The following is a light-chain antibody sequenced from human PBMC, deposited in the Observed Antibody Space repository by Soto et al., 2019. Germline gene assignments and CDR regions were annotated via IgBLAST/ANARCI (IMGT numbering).Light chain of an antibody. CDR1: ESVSSN. CDR2: GAS. CDR3: QQYNNWPRT. J-gene: IGKJ1*01. Sequence: VMTQSPATLSVSPWERATLSCRASESVSSNLAWYQQRPGQAPRLLIYGASTRATDTPVRFRGSGSGTEFTLTISSLQSEDFGVYYCQQYNNWPRTFGQGTKV. V-gene: IGKV3-15*01.